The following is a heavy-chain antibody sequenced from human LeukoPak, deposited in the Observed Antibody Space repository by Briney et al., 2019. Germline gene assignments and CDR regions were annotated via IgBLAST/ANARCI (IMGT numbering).Heavy chain of an antibody. J-gene: IGHJ4*02. Sequence: PGGSLRLSCAASGFTFSSYGMHWVRQAPGKGLEWVAVISYDGSNKYYADSVKGRFTISRDNSKNTLYLQMNSLRAEDTAVYYCAKSWMEWELLTMDWGQGTLVTVSS. D-gene: IGHD1-26*01. CDR2: ISYDGSNK. V-gene: IGHV3-30*18. CDR1: GFTFSSYG. CDR3: AKSWMEWELLTMD.